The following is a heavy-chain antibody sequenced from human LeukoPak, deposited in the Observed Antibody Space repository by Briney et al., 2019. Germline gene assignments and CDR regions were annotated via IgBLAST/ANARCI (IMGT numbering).Heavy chain of an antibody. V-gene: IGHV4-59*01. CDR3: ARVRSSGTVFDF. CDR2: IYYSGST. CDR1: GGSMNSYY. J-gene: IGHJ4*02. Sequence: SETLSLTCSVSGGSMNSYYWSWIRQSPGKGLEWIGYIYYSGSTNYNPSLKSRVTISVDTSKNQFSLKLSSVTAADTAVYYCARVRSSGTVFDFWGQGTLVTVSS. D-gene: IGHD3-10*01.